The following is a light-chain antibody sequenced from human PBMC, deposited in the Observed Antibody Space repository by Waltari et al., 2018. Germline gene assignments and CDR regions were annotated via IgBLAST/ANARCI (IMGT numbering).Light chain of an antibody. Sequence: AIQLTQSTSSLSASVRDRVNITCRASQGISSALAWYQQKTGKAPKLLIYDASSLESGVPSRFSGSGSGTDFTLTISSLQPEDFATYYCQQFNSYPLTFGGGTKVEIK. V-gene: IGKV1-13*02. CDR3: QQFNSYPLT. CDR1: QGISSA. CDR2: DAS. J-gene: IGKJ4*01.